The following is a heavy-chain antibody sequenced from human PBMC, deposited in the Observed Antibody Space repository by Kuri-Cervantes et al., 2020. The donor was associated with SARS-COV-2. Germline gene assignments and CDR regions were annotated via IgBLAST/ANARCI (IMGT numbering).Heavy chain of an antibody. CDR3: ARGRTSSS. Sequence: CAYYGGSFSGYYWCWIRQPPGKGLEWIGEINHSGSTNYNPSLKSRVTISVDTSKNQFSLKLSSVTAADTVVYYCARGRTSSSWGQVTLVTVSS. J-gene: IGHJ4*02. D-gene: IGHD6-13*01. CDR2: INHSGST. V-gene: IGHV4-34*01. CDR1: GGSFSGYY.